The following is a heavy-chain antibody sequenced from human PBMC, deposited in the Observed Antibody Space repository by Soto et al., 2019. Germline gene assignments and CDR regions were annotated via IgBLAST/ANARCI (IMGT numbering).Heavy chain of an antibody. CDR2: ISYDGSNK. D-gene: IGHD1-26*01. J-gene: IGHJ6*02. V-gene: IGHV3-30*18. CDR3: AKVWMCSGSYSYYYYGMDV. CDR1: GFTFSSYG. Sequence: GGSLRLSCAASGFTFSSYGMHWVRQAPGKGLEWVAVISYDGSNKYYADSVKGRFTISRDNSKNTLYLQMNSLRAEDTAVYYCAKVWMCSGSYSYYYYGMDVWGQGTTVTVSS.